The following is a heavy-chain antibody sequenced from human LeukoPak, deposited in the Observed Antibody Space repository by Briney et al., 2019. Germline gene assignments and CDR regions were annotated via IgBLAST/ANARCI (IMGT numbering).Heavy chain of an antibody. V-gene: IGHV1-18*04. J-gene: IGHJ4*02. D-gene: IGHD3-10*01. Sequence: GAPVKVSCEASGYTFSSYGFNWVRQAPGQGLEWVGWISAYNGDTNYAQKFQGRVTMTTDTSTSTAYMELRSLRSDDTAVYYCARDMVRGVDYWGQGTLVTVSS. CDR3: ARDMVRGVDY. CDR2: ISAYNGDT. CDR1: GYTFSSYG.